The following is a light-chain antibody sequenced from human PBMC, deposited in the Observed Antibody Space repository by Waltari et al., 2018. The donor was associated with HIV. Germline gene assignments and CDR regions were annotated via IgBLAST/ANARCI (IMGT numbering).Light chain of an antibody. CDR1: QSVSSSY. J-gene: IGKJ3*01. V-gene: IGKV3-20*01. CDR3: QQYGGSPGFT. CDR2: CAS. Sequence: IVLTQSPGTLSLSPGERATLSCRASQSVSSSYLAWYQQKPGQAPRLLIYCASSRATGIPDRFSGSGSGTDFTLTISRLEPEDFAVYYCQQYGGSPGFTFGPGTKVDIK.